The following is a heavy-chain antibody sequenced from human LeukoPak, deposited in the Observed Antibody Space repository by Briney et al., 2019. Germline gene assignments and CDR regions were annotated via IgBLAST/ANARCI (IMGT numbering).Heavy chain of an antibody. CDR2: ISGSSDDI. J-gene: IGHJ4*02. D-gene: IGHD4/OR15-4a*01. V-gene: IGHV3-21*01. CDR3: ARRGYHDYGGFDY. CDR1: EFTFSSYS. Sequence: GGSLRLSCAGSEFTFSSYSMNWVRQAPGKGLEWVSSISGSSDDIYYADSVKGRFTISRDNSKNSLYLQMKRLRAEDTALYYCARRGYHDYGGFDYWGQGTLVTVSS.